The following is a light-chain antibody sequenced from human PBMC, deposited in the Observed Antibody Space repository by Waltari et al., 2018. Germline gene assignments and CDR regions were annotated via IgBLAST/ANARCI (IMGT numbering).Light chain of an antibody. CDR2: GQE. J-gene: IGLJ3*02. V-gene: IGLV3-19*01. Sequence: SSELTQDPAVSVALGQTVRITCQGDSLRRYYASWYQQRPGPAPRLVLYGQENRPSGIHERFSGSTAGETASLTITGAQAEDAADYYCHSRDTSSTRVFGGGTRLTV. CDR3: HSRDTSSTRV. CDR1: SLRRYY.